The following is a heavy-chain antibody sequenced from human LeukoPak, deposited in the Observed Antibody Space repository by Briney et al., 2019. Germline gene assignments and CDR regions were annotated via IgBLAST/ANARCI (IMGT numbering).Heavy chain of an antibody. D-gene: IGHD2-2*01. V-gene: IGHV1-2*02. J-gene: IGHJ1*01. CDR1: GYTFTGYY. Sequence: GASVKVSCKASGYTFTGYYMHWVRQAPGQGLEWMGWINPDTGGTSYTQRFQGRVTMTRDASISTAYMELRRLTSDDTAVYYCARGGEVCSSTSCYRGHEHWGQGTLVTVSS. CDR2: INPDTGGT. CDR3: ARGGEVCSSTSCYRGHEH.